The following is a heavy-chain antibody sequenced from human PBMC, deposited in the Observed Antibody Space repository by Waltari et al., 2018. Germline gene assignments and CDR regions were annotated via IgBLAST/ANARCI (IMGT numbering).Heavy chain of an antibody. V-gene: IGHV7-4-1*02. CDR2: ITTDTGNP. J-gene: IGHJ2*01. D-gene: IGHD6-6*01. CDR3: ARKIGDTSSAWYFDL. CDR1: GYTFTNYP. Sequence: QVQLVQSGSELKEPGASVKISCQASGYTFTNYPINWVRQATGQGLEWMGWITTDTGNPTYAQGFTGRFVFSLDTSVSTAYLQISSLKAEDTAVYYCARKIGDTSSAWYFDLWGRGSLVTVSS.